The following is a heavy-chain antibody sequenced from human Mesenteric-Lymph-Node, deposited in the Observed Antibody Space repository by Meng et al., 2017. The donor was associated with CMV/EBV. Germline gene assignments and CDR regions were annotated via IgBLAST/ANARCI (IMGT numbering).Heavy chain of an antibody. V-gene: IGHV3-21*01. Sequence: GESLKISCAASGFTFSNYGMHWVRQAPGKGLEWVSSISSSSSYIYYADSVKGRFTISRDDAKSSLYLQMSSLRADDTAVYYCARELPASWEPFDYWGQGTLVTVSS. CDR1: GFTFSNYG. D-gene: IGHD1-26*01. CDR3: ARELPASWEPFDY. J-gene: IGHJ4*02. CDR2: ISSSSSYI.